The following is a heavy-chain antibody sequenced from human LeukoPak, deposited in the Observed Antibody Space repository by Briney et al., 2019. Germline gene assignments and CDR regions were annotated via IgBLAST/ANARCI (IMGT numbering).Heavy chain of an antibody. CDR1: GYTFTSYY. Sequence: GASVKVSCKASGYTFTSYYMHWVRQAPGQGLEWMGIINPSGGSTSYAQKFQGRVTMTRDTSISTAYMELGRLRSDDTAVYYCARKKLEVVATYDFWGQGTLITVSS. CDR3: ARKKLEVVATYDF. D-gene: IGHD3-22*01. CDR2: INPSGGST. V-gene: IGHV1-46*01. J-gene: IGHJ4*02.